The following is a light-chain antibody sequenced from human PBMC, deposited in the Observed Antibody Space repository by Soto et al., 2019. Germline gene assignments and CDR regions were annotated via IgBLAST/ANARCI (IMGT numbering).Light chain of an antibody. V-gene: IGLV3-21*02. CDR2: DHN. CDR1: NIGSKN. CDR3: QVWDSSSDHYV. Sequence: SYELTQPPSVSVAPGQTARMTCGGNNIGSKNVHWYQQRPGQAPVLVVYDHNDRPSGIPDRFSGSNSGNTATLAISRVEAGDEAAYFCQVWDSSSDHYVFGTGTQLTVL. J-gene: IGLJ1*01.